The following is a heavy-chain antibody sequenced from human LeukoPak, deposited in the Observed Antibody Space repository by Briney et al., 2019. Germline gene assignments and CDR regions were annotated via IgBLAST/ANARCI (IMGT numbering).Heavy chain of an antibody. CDR3: ARGARTHDY. V-gene: IGHV4-34*01. CDR2: INHSGST. CDR1: GGSFSGYY. Sequence: PSETLSLTCAVYGGSFSGYYWSWIRQPPGKGLEWIGEINHSGSTNYNPSLKSRVTISVDTSKNQFSLKLSSVTAADTAVYYCARGARTHDYWGQGTLVTVPS. J-gene: IGHJ4*02. D-gene: IGHD1-14*01.